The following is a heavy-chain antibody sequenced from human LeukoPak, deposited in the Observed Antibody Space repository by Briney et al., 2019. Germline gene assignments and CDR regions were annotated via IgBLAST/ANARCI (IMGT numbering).Heavy chain of an antibody. V-gene: IGHV3-23*01. CDR3: AKGGAYYYDSSGYFDH. CDR1: GFTFSSYA. D-gene: IGHD3-22*01. J-gene: IGHJ5*02. Sequence: PGGSLRLSCAASGFTFSSYAMSWVRQAPAKGLEWVSVISGSGGSTSYADSVKGRFTISRDNSKNTLYLQMNSLRAEDTAVYYCAKGGAYYYDSSGYFDHWGQGALVTVSS. CDR2: ISGSGGST.